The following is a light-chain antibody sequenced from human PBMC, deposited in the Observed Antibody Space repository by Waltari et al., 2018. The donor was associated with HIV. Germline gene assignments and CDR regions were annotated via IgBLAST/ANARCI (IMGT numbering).Light chain of an antibody. Sequence: DIVFNQSTDSLAVSLGERATINCKASQSVLYNSKSKNYLSWYQQRPGQPPKLLIYWASTRESGVPDRFSGSASGTDFTLTISGLQAEDVAVYYCHQYYTTPWAFGQGTKVEIK. CDR3: HQYYTTPWA. CDR2: WAS. CDR1: QSVLYNSKSKNY. J-gene: IGKJ1*01. V-gene: IGKV4-1*01.